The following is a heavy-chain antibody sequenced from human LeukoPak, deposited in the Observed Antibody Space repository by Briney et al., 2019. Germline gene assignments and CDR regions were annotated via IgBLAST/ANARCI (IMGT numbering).Heavy chain of an antibody. J-gene: IGHJ4*02. CDR3: AKMQGYFDY. CDR2: ISTGSTYI. CDR1: GFSFSTDW. Sequence: PGGSLRLSCVTSGFSFSTDWMSWVRQAPGKGLEWVSSISTGSTYIFYGDSVKGRFTISRDNADNSLYLQMNSLRAEDTAVYYCAKMQGYFDYWGQGTLVTVSS. V-gene: IGHV3-21*01.